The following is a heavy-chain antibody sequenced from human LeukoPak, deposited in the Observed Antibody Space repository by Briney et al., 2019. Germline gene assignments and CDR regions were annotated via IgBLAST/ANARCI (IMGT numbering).Heavy chain of an antibody. D-gene: IGHD2/OR15-2a*01. CDR2: INPSGGST. CDR3: ARHKEVGDYYYFDY. J-gene: IGHJ4*02. CDR1: GYTFTSYY. Sequence: ASVKVSCKASGYTFTSYYMHWVRQAPGQGLEWMGIINPSGGSTNYTQKFQGRVTMTRDTSTTTVYMELSSLRSQDTAVYYCARHKEVGDYYYFDYWGQGTLVTVSS. V-gene: IGHV1-46*01.